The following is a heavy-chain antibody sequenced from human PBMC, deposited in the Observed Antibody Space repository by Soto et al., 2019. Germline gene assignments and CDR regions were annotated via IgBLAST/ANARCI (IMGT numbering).Heavy chain of an antibody. V-gene: IGHV4-31*03. CDR2: IYYSGST. CDR3: ARFYYDSSGYNGMDV. D-gene: IGHD3-22*01. CDR1: GGSISSGGYY. J-gene: IGHJ6*02. Sequence: SETLSLTCTVSGGSISSGGYYWSWIRQHPGKGLEWIGYIYYSGSTYYNPSLKSRVTISVDTSKNQFSLKLSSVTAADTAVYYCARFYYDSSGYNGMDVWGQGTTVTVYS.